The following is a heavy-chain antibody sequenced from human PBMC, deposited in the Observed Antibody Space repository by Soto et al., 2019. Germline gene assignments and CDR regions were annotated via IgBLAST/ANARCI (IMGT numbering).Heavy chain of an antibody. Sequence: EVQLSESGGGLVQPGGSLRLSCAASGFTFRSYSMSWVRQAPGKGLEWVSAINPSGDSTYYADSVKGRLTISRDNSKNTVYLQINSLRAEDTAIYYCAKRPKAGRPVDVWGNGTTVTVSS. CDR1: GFTFRSYS. D-gene: IGHD6-6*01. CDR2: INPSGDST. V-gene: IGHV3-23*01. CDR3: AKRPKAGRPVDV. J-gene: IGHJ6*04.